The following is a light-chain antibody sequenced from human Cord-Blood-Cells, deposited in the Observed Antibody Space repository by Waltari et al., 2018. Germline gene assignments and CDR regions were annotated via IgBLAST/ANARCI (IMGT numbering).Light chain of an antibody. CDR3: QKDNNWPLGT. Sequence: EIVMTQSPATLSVSPGERATLSCRASQSVSSNLAWYQQKPGQAPRLLIYGASTRATGIPARFSGSGSGTEFTLTISCLQSEEFAVYYCQKDNNWPLGTFGQGTKVEI. CDR1: QSVSSN. V-gene: IGKV3-15*01. J-gene: IGKJ1*01. CDR2: GAS.